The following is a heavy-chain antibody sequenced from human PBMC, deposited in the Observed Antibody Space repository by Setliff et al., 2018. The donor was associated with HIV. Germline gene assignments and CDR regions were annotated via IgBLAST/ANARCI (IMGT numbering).Heavy chain of an antibody. CDR1: GGSISSSY. CDR2: IYISGST. CDR3: ARDRMDDGDHPDPLDACDI. V-gene: IGHV4-4*08. Sequence: SETLSLTCTVSGGSISSSYWSWIRQPPGKGLEWIAYIYISGSTKYNPSLKSRVTISVDTSKNQFSLRLDSVPAADTAVYYCARDRMDDGDHPDPLDACDIWGPGTMVTV. D-gene: IGHD4-17*01. J-gene: IGHJ3*02.